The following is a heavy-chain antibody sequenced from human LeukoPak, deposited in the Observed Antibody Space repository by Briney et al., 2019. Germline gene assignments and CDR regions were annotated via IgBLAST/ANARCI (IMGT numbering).Heavy chain of an antibody. D-gene: IGHD6-13*01. Sequence: ASVKVSCKAPGYTFTGYYMHWVRQAPGQGLEWMGWINPNSGGTNYAQKFQGRVTMTRDTSISTAYMELSRLRSDDTAVYYCARDEGGSSWYDAFDIWGQGTMVTVSS. CDR3: ARDEGGSSWYDAFDI. J-gene: IGHJ3*02. V-gene: IGHV1-2*02. CDR1: GYTFTGYY. CDR2: INPNSGGT.